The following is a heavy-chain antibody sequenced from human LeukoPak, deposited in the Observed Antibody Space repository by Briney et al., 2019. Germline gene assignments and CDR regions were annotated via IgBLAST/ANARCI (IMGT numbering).Heavy chain of an antibody. Sequence: SETLSLTCTVSGGSISSSSYYWGWIRQPPGKGLEWIGSIYYSGSTYYNPSLKSRVTISEDTSENQFSLKLSSVTAADTAVYYCARLNDYGDYVAHWGQGTLVTVSS. J-gene: IGHJ4*02. V-gene: IGHV4-39*01. D-gene: IGHD4-17*01. CDR1: GGSISSSSYY. CDR2: IYYSGST. CDR3: ARLNDYGDYVAH.